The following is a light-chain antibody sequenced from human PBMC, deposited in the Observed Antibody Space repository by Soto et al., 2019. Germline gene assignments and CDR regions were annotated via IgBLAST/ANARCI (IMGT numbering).Light chain of an antibody. CDR3: HQYHSWLGT. V-gene: IGKV3-15*01. CDR1: QSVDSN. CDR2: GAS. Sequence: EIVMTQSPATLSVSPGERVTLSCRASQSVDSNLAWYQQKPGQAPRLLIYGASTRATGVPARFSGSGSGTEFTLTISSLQSEDFAVYYCHQYHSWLGTFGQGTKVDIK. J-gene: IGKJ1*01.